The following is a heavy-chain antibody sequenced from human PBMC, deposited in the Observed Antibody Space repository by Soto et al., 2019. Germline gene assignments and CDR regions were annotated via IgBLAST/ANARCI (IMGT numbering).Heavy chain of an antibody. CDR2: IDNSGST. CDR3: ARGITMMVAVQGDAPAHYYFDX. Sequence: AETLSLTFAVYGGSFSGCYWSWIRQPPGKGLEWIVEIDNSGSTNQNPSLKSRVTVSVDTSKNQFSLKLKSVTDADTAVYYCARGITMMVAVQGDAPAHYYFDXWGQATLVPVSX. J-gene: IGHJ4*02. CDR1: GGSFSGCY. V-gene: IGHV4-34*01. D-gene: IGHD3-22*01.